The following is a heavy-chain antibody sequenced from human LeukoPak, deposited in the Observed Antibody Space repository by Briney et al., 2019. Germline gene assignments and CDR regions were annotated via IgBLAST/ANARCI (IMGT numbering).Heavy chain of an antibody. V-gene: IGHV4-59*01. CDR1: GGSISSYY. D-gene: IGHD3-22*01. CDR2: IYYSGST. Sequence: PSETLSLTCTVSGGSISSYYWSWIRQPPGKGLEWIGYIYYSGSTNYNPSLKSRVTMSVDMSKNEFSLRLSPVTAADTAVYYCAREGFSYYDSSGYHDAFDIWGQGTVVTVSS. J-gene: IGHJ3*02. CDR3: AREGFSYYDSSGYHDAFDI.